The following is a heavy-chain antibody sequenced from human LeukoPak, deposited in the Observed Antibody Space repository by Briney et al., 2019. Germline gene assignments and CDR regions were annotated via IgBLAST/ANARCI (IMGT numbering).Heavy chain of an antibody. J-gene: IGHJ4*02. CDR1: GYTFTDYA. V-gene: IGHV1-3*01. CDR3: ARSRWVATKLGYYLDH. CDR2: INVGNGNT. D-gene: IGHD5-12*01. Sequence: ASVKVSCKASGYTFTDYAMCWVHEARGQRLEWRGWINVGNGNTKYSEKFEERVTITRDTYESTAHKEMRGLSSEDTVVYYCARSRWVATKLGYYLDHWGQGTPVTVSS.